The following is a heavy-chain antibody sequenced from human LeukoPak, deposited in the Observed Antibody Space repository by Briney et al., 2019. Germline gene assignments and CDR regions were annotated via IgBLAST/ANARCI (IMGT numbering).Heavy chain of an antibody. CDR1: GGTLNSFY. D-gene: IGHD3-3*01. J-gene: IGHJ6*02. V-gene: IGHV4-59*08. CDR3: ARLGSVTIFGVASPDYYGMDV. Sequence: SETLSLTCTVSGGTLNSFYWTWIRQPPGKGLEFIGYVYYTGKTSYNPSLRSRVTMSVDTSKNQFSLKLSSVTAADTAVYYCARLGSVTIFGVASPDYYGMDVWGQGTTVTVSS. CDR2: VYYTGKT.